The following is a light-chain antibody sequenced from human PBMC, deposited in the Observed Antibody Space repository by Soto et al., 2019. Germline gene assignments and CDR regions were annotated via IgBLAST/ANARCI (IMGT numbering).Light chain of an antibody. CDR1: QSISVY. CDR3: HQYGTSSPT. V-gene: IGKV1-5*01. CDR2: GGY. Sequence: DIQMTQSPPTLSASVGDRVTITCRASQSISVYLAWYQQRPREAPKLLIYGGYSLESGVPSSFRGSGSGTEFTLTISSLQPTDFATYYCHQYGTSSPTFGQGTKLEI. J-gene: IGKJ2*01.